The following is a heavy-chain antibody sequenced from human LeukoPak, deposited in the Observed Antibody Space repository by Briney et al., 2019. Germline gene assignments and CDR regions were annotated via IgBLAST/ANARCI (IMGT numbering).Heavy chain of an antibody. D-gene: IGHD3-22*01. CDR1: GFTFSTYN. J-gene: IGHJ4*02. Sequence: GGSLRLSCAASGFTFSTYNMYWVRQAPGKGLVWVSRINSDGISTSYADSVKGRFTISRDNAKNTLYLQMNSLRAEDTAVYYCARDGNYYDSSGPADYWGQGTLVTVSS. CDR3: ARDGNYYDSSGPADY. V-gene: IGHV3-74*01. CDR2: INSDGIST.